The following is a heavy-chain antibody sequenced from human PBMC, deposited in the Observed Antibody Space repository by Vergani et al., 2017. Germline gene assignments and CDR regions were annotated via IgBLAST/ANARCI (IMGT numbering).Heavy chain of an antibody. D-gene: IGHD3-22*01. CDR3: ARDPSYDSSGGILDY. Sequence: EVQLVESGGGVVRPGGSLRLSFAASGFTFDDYGMSWVRQAPGKGLEWVSGINWNVGSTGYADSVKGRFTISRDNAKNSLYLQMNSLRAEDTAVYYCARDPSYDSSGGILDYWGQGTLVTVSS. V-gene: IGHV3-20*03. J-gene: IGHJ4*02. CDR2: INWNVGST. CDR1: GFTFDDYG.